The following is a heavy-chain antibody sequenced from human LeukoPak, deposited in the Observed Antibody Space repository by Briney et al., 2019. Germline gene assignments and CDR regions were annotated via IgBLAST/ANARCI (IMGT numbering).Heavy chain of an antibody. CDR1: GGTFSSYA. CDR2: IIPIFGTA. V-gene: IGHV1-69*05. J-gene: IGHJ3*02. CDR3: ASIAAPGAFDI. D-gene: IGHD6-6*01. Sequence: GASVKVSCKASGGTFSSYAISWVRQAPGQGLEWMGGIIPIFGTANYAQKFQGRVTITTDESTSTAYMELSSLRSEDTAVYYCASIAAPGAFDIWGQGTMVTVSS.